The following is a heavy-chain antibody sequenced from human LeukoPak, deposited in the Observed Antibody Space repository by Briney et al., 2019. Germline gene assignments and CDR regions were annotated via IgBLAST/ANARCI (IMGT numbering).Heavy chain of an antibody. CDR2: ISAYNGNT. D-gene: IGHD3-3*01. Sequence: ASVKVSCKASGYTFTIYGISCVRQAPGQGLECGGWISAYNGNTNYAHNLQGRVTITTDTYKSTAYMELRSLRYDDTAVYYCAGGGPDFWSNFDYWGQGTLVTVSS. CDR1: GYTFTIYG. V-gene: IGHV1-18*01. J-gene: IGHJ4*02. CDR3: AGGGPDFWSNFDY.